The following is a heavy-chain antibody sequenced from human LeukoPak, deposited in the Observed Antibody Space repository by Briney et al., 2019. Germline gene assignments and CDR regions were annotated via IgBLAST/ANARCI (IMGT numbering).Heavy chain of an antibody. V-gene: IGHV3-7*01. CDR3: AGGPGFLIDC. D-gene: IGHD3-3*01. Sequence: GGSLRLSCAASGFTFADAWMSWVRQAPGKGLEWVANIKQDGSEKHYVDSVKGRLTISRDNAKNLLYLQMNSLRVEDTAVYYCAGGPGFLIDCWGQGTLVTVSS. CDR1: GFTFADAW. CDR2: IKQDGSEK. J-gene: IGHJ4*02.